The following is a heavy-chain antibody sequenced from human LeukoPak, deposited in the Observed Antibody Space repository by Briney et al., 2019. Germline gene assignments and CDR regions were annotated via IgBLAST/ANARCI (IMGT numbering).Heavy chain of an antibody. J-gene: IGHJ4*02. Sequence: GGSLRLSCAASGFTFSSYAMHWVRQAPGKGLEWVAVISYDGSNKYYADSVKGRFTISRDNSKNTLYLQMNSLRAEDTAVYYCAKAGNYYDSNQHLDYWGQGTLVTVSS. CDR3: AKAGNYYDSNQHLDY. V-gene: IGHV3-30*04. CDR2: ISYDGSNK. CDR1: GFTFSSYA. D-gene: IGHD3-22*01.